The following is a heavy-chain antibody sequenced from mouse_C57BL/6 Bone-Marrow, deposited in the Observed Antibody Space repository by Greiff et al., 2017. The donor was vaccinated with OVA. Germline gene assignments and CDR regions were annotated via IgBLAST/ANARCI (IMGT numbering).Heavy chain of an antibody. CDR1: GYTFTSYG. D-gene: IGHD1-1*01. Sequence: LQESGAELARPGASVKLSCKASGYTFTSYGISWVKQRTGQGLEWIGEIYPRSGNTYYNEKFKGKATLTADKSSSTAYMELRSLTSEDSAVYFCARRGYYGWGQGTLVTVSA. CDR2: IYPRSGNT. CDR3: ARRGYYG. J-gene: IGHJ3*01. V-gene: IGHV1-81*01.